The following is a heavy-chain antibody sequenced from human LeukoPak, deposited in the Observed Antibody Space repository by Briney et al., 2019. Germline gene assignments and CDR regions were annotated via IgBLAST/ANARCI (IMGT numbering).Heavy chain of an antibody. D-gene: IGHD4-17*01. CDR3: ASRDDSGPY. V-gene: IGHV4-4*02. CDR2: VSHTGST. J-gene: IGHJ4*02. Sequence: SETLSLTCTVSGGSIYSPNWWTWFRQPPGKGLEWIGEVSHTGSTNYHPSLKSRVTISLDKSKTHFSLRVTSMTAADTAVYYCASRDDSGPYWGQGTLVTVSS. CDR1: GGSIYSPNW.